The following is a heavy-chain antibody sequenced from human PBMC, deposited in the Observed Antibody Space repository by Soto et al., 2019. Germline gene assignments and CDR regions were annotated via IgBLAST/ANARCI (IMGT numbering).Heavy chain of an antibody. D-gene: IGHD3-22*01. J-gene: IGHJ4*02. CDR3: ARGYPDYFDSSGFDY. CDR1: GGSIRSGDYY. Sequence: SETLPLTCTVAGGSIRSGDYYWSWIHQPPGKGLEWIGYIYYSGKTYYNPSLKSRVSISVDTSKNQFSLKLSSVTAADTAVYYCARGYPDYFDSSGFDYWGQGSLVTVSS. V-gene: IGHV4-30-4*01. CDR2: IYYSGKT.